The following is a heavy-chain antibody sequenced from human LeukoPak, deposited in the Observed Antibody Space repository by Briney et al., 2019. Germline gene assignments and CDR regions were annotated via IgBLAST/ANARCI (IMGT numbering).Heavy chain of an antibody. CDR3: AREGYSSGWSRAFDY. Sequence: GGSLRLSCAASGFTFSSYSMNWVRQAPGKGLEWVACISSSSSYIYYADSVKGRFTISRDNAKNSLYLQMTSLRAEDTAVYYCAREGYSSGWSRAFDYWGQGTLVTVSS. D-gene: IGHD6-19*01. CDR2: ISSSSSYI. V-gene: IGHV3-21*01. CDR1: GFTFSSYS. J-gene: IGHJ4*02.